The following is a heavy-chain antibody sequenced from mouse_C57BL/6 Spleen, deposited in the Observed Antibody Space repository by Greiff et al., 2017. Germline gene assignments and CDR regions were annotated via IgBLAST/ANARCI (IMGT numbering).Heavy chain of an antibody. CDR1: GYTFTSYW. D-gene: IGHD4-1*01. CDR3: AREETGGVYAMDY. Sequence: QVQLQQSGAELAKPGASVKLSCKASGYTFTSYWMHWVKQRPGQGLEWIGYVNPSSGYTKYNQKFKDKATLTADKSSSTAYMQLSSLTYEDSAVYYCAREETGGVYAMDYWGQGTSVTVSS. V-gene: IGHV1-7*01. J-gene: IGHJ4*01. CDR2: VNPSSGYT.